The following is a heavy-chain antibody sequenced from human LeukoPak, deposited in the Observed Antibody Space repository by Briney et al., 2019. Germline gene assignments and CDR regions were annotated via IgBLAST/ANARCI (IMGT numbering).Heavy chain of an antibody. CDR2: TYYRSKWYN. Sequence: SQTLSLTCAISGDSVSSNSAAWNWIRQSPSRGLEWQGRTYYRSKWYNDYAVSVKSRITINPDTSKNQFSLQLNSVTPEDTAVYYCARGVRNCTNGVCYIHYYYGMDVWGQGTTVTVSS. D-gene: IGHD2-8*01. CDR1: GDSVSSNSAA. V-gene: IGHV6-1*01. CDR3: ARGVRNCTNGVCYIHYYYGMDV. J-gene: IGHJ6*02.